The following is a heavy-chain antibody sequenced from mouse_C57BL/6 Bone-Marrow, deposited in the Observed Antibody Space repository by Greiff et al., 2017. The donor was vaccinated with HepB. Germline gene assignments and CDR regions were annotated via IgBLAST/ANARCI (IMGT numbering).Heavy chain of an antibody. Sequence: EVQRVESGGGLVQPGGSLSLSCAASGFTFTDYYMSWVRQPPGKALEWLGFIRNKANGYTTEYSASVKGRFTISRDNSQSILYLQMNALRAEDSATYYCARYGSSGDWYFYVWGTGTTVTVSS. CDR1: GFTFTDYY. V-gene: IGHV7-3*01. J-gene: IGHJ1*03. D-gene: IGHD1-1*01. CDR2: IRNKANGYTT. CDR3: ARYGSSGDWYFYV.